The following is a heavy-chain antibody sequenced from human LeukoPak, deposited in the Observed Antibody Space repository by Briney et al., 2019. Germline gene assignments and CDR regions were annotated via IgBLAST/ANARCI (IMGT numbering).Heavy chain of an antibody. CDR3: ARVATDGGGFDP. J-gene: IGHJ5*02. V-gene: IGHV1-69*04. CDR1: GGTFSSYA. D-gene: IGHD3-16*01. CDR2: IIPILGIA. Sequence: SVKVSCKASGGTFSSYAISWVRQAPGQGLEWMGRIIPILGIANYAQKFRGRVTITADKSTSTAYMELSSLRSEDTAVYYCARVATDGGGFDPWGQGTLVTVSS.